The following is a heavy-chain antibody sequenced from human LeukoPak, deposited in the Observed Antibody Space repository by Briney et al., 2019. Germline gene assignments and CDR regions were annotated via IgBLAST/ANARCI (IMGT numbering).Heavy chain of an antibody. CDR1: GFTVSSNY. J-gene: IGHJ3*02. D-gene: IGHD1-26*01. V-gene: IGHV3-53*04. CDR3: ARDGGGSYYAGHAFDI. Sequence: QPGGSLRLSCAASGFTVSSNYMSWVRQAPGRGLEWVSVIYSGGSTYYADSVKGRFTISRHNSKNTLYLQMNSLRAEDTAVYYCARDGGGSYYAGHAFDIWGQGTMVTVSS. CDR2: IYSGGST.